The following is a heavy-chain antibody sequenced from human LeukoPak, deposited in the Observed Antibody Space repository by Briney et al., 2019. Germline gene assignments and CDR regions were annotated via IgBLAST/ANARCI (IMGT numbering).Heavy chain of an antibody. CDR2: IIPIFGTA. CDR1: GGTFSSYA. J-gene: IGHJ4*02. D-gene: IGHD6-6*01. CDR3: ARDPVGSSSSYYFDY. V-gene: IGHV1-69*13. Sequence: ASVKVSCKASGGTFSSYAISWVRQAPGQGLEWMGGIIPIFGTANYAQKFQGRVTITADESTSTAYMELSSLRSEDTAVYYCARDPVGSSSSYYFDYWGQGTLVTVSS.